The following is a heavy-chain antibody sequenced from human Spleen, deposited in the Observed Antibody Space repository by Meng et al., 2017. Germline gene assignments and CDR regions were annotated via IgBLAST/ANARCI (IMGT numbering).Heavy chain of an antibody. D-gene: IGHD6-25*01. Sequence: ASVKVSCKASGYTFTSYDMHWVRQAPGQGLEWMGIINPSGGSTSYAQKFQGRVTMTRDKSTSTVYMELSSLRSEDTAVYYCARDEDISAAGKLFGDYWGQGTLVTVSS. V-gene: IGHV1-46*01. CDR3: ARDEDISAAGKLFGDY. CDR1: GYTFTSYD. J-gene: IGHJ4*02. CDR2: INPSGGST.